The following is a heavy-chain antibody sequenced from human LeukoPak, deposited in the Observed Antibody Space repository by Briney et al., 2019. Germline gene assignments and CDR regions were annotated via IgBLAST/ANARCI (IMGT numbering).Heavy chain of an antibody. CDR2: ISSSSSYI. D-gene: IGHD2-2*01. V-gene: IGHV3-21*01. CDR3: ANSPPHCSSTSCYYDAFDI. J-gene: IGHJ3*02. Sequence: GGSLRLSCAASGFTFSSYSMNWVRQAPGKGLEWFSSISSSSSYIYYADSVKGRFTISRDNSKNTLYLQMNSLRAEDTAVYYCANSPPHCSSTSCYYDAFDIWGQGTMVTVSS. CDR1: GFTFSSYS.